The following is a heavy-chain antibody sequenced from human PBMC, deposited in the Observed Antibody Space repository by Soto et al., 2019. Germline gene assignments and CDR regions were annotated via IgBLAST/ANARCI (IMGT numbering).Heavy chain of an antibody. CDR3: ARLCIWLQHYFDY. Sequence: PSETLSLTCTVSGGSISSSSYYWGWIRQPPGKGLEWIGSIYYSGSTYYNPSLKSRVTISVDTPKNQFSLKLSSVTAADTAVYYCARLCIWLQHYFDYWGQGTLVTVSS. CDR2: IYYSGST. V-gene: IGHV4-39*01. D-gene: IGHD5-12*01. CDR1: GGSISSSSYY. J-gene: IGHJ4*02.